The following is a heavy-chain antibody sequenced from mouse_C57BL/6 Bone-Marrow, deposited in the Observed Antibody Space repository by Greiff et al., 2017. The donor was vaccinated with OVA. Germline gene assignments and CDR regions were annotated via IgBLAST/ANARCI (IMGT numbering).Heavy chain of an antibody. CDR2: IHPNSGST. V-gene: IGHV1-64*01. CDR3: ARNGGLPFDY. D-gene: IGHD2-4*01. Sequence: VKLQESGAELVKPRASVKLSCKASGYTFTSYWMHWVKQRPGQGLEWIGMIHPNSGSTNYNEKFKSKATLTVDKSSSTAYMQLSSLTSEDSAVYYCARNGGLPFDYWGQGTTLTVSS. J-gene: IGHJ2*01. CDR1: GYTFTSYW.